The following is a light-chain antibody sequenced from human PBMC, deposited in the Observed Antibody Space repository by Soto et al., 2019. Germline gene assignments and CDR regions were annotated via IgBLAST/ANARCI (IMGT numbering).Light chain of an antibody. J-gene: IGLJ1*01. CDR3: GTWDSSLSAKV. Sequence: QSVLTQPPSVSAAPGQKVTISCSGSSSNIGNNYVSWYQQLPGTAPKLLIYDNNKRPSGIPDRFSGSKSGTSATLGITRLQTGDEADYYCGTWDSSLSAKVFGTGTKLTVL. CDR1: SSNIGNNY. CDR2: DNN. V-gene: IGLV1-51*01.